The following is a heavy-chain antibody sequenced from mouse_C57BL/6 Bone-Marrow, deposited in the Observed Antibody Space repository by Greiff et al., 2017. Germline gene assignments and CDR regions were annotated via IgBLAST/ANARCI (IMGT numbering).Heavy chain of an antibody. D-gene: IGHD4-1*01. V-gene: IGHV1-61*01. CDR2: IYPSDSET. CDR1: GYTFTSYW. CDR3: ARSPGTNY. Sequence: VQLQQPGAELVRPGSSVKLSCKASGYTFTSYWMDWVKQRPGQGLEWIGNIYPSDSETHYNQKFKDKATLTVDKSSSTAYLQLSSRTSEDSAVYYCARSPGTNYGGQGTTLTVSS. J-gene: IGHJ2*01.